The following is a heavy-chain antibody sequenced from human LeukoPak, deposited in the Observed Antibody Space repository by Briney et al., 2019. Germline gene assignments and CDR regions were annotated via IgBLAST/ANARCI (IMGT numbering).Heavy chain of an antibody. V-gene: IGHV1-2*06. J-gene: IGHJ6*03. CDR3: ARDYSYDYVWGSYRVYYYYMDV. Sequence: GASVKVSCKASGYTFTGYYMHWVRQAPGQGLEWMGRINPNSGGTNYAQKFQGRVTMTRDTSISTAYMELSRLRSDDTAVYYCARDYSYDYVWGSYRVYYYYMDVWGKGTTVTVSS. CDR2: INPNSGGT. D-gene: IGHD3-16*02. CDR1: GYTFTGYY.